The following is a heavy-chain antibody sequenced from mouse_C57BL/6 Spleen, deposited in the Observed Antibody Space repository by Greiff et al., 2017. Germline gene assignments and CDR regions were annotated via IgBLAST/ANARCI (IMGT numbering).Heavy chain of an antibody. CDR3: TRVYDYDWAMDY. D-gene: IGHD2-4*01. Sequence: VQLQQSGAELVRPGASVTLSCKASGYTFTDYEMHWVKQTPVHGLEWIGAIDPETGGTAYNQKFKGKAILTADKSSSTAYMELRSLTSEDSAVYYCTRVYDYDWAMDYWGQGTSVTVSS. J-gene: IGHJ4*01. CDR2: IDPETGGT. CDR1: GYTFTDYE. V-gene: IGHV1-15*01.